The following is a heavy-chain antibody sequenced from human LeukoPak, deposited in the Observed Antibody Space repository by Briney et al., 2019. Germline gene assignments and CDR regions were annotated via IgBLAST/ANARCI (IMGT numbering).Heavy chain of an antibody. CDR1: GYTFTSYG. CDR3: ARNEGEVVPAAMDV. Sequence: ASVKVSCKASGYTFTSYGISWVRQAPGQGLEWMGWISAYNGNTNYAQKLQGRVTMTTDTSMSTAYMELRSLRSDDTAVYYCARNEGEVVPAAMDVWGQGTTVTVSS. J-gene: IGHJ6*02. V-gene: IGHV1-18*01. D-gene: IGHD2-2*01. CDR2: ISAYNGNT.